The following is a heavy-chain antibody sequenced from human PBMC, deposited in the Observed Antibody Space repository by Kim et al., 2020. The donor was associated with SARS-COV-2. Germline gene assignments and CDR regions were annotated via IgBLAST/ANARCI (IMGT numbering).Heavy chain of an antibody. J-gene: IGHJ6*02. Sequence: GTYYNPSLRSRVTISVDTSKNQFSLKLSSVTAADTAVYYCARDQGYGMDVWAKGPRSPSP. V-gene: IGHV4-31*02. CDR3: ARDQGYGMDV. CDR2: GT.